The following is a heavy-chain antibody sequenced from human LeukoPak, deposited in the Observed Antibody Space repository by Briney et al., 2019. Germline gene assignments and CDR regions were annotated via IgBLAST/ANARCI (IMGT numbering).Heavy chain of an antibody. CDR3: ATIHDYGDYNFDY. Sequence: GASVKVSCKASGGAFSSYAMSWVRQAPGQGLEWMGGIIPIFGTANYAQKFQGRVTITADESTSTAYMELSSLRSEDTAVYYCATIHDYGDYNFDYWGQGTLVTVSS. V-gene: IGHV1-69*13. D-gene: IGHD4-17*01. J-gene: IGHJ4*02. CDR2: IIPIFGTA. CDR1: GGAFSSYA.